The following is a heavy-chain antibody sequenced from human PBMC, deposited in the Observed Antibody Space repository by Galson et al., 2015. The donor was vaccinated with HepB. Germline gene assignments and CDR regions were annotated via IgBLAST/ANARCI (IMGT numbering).Heavy chain of an antibody. Sequence: SVKVSCKASGYTFTSYYMHWVRQAPGQGLEWVGIINPSGGRTSYAQKFQGRFTITRDTPTSTVYMELSSLRSEDTAVYFCARGVGDTAMVPYWGQGTLVTVSS. J-gene: IGHJ4*02. CDR2: INPSGGRT. D-gene: IGHD5-18*01. CDR3: ARGVGDTAMVPY. CDR1: GYTFTSYY. V-gene: IGHV1-46*01.